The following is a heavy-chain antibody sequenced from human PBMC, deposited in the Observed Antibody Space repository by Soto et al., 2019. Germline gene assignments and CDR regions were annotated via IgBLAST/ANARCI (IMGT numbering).Heavy chain of an antibody. D-gene: IGHD6-13*01. CDR3: AKDRRPGIAAAGPYFDY. CDR1: GFTFSSYA. Sequence: GGSLRLSCAASGFTFSSYAMSWVRHAPGKGLEWVSAISGSGGSTYYADSVKGRFTISRDNSKNTLYLQMNSLRAEDTAVYYCAKDRRPGIAAAGPYFDYWGQGTLVTVSS. V-gene: IGHV3-23*01. CDR2: ISGSGGST. J-gene: IGHJ4*02.